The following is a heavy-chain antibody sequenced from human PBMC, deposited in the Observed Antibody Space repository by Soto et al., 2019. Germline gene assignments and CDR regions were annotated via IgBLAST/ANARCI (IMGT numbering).Heavy chain of an antibody. CDR1: GYTFTSYY. CDR2: INPSGGST. D-gene: IGHD6-19*01. V-gene: IGHV1-46*01. CDR3: AREKEGSGGTDAFDI. Sequence: GASVKVSCKASGYTFTSYYMHWVRQAPGQGLEWMGIINPSGGSTSYAQKFQGRVTMTRDTSTSTVYMELSSLRSEDTAVYYCAREKEGSGGTDAFDIWGQGTMVTVPS. J-gene: IGHJ3*02.